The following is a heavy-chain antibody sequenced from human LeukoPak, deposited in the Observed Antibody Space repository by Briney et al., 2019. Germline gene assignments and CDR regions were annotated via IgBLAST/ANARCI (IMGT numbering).Heavy chain of an antibody. D-gene: IGHD6-6*01. V-gene: IGHV5-51*01. CDR2: IYPGDSDT. J-gene: IGHJ4*02. Sequence: GESLKISCKGSGYSFTSYWIGWMRQMPGKGLEWMGIIYPGDSDTRYSPSFQGQVTISADKSISTAYLQWSSLKASDTAMYYCARIKSIAARPMDYWGQGTLVTVSS. CDR3: ARIKSIAARPMDY. CDR1: GYSFTSYW.